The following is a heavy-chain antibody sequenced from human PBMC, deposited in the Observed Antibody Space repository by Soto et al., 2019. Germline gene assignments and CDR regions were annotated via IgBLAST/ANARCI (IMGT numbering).Heavy chain of an antibody. CDR1: GYTFTGYA. D-gene: IGHD1-1*01. Sequence: QVQLVQSGAEVKKPGASVKVSCKASGYTFTGYAIHWVRQAPGQRLEWMGWINGGNGKTEYSQNFHGRNTFTRDTSASTVYMDLSSLRSEDTAVYYCTRDLGRNNIAYWGQGTLIIVSS. J-gene: IGHJ4*02. CDR3: TRDLGRNNIAY. V-gene: IGHV1-3*01. CDR2: INGGNGKT.